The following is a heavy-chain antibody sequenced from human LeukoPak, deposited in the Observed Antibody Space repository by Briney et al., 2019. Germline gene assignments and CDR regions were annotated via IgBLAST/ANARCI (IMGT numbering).Heavy chain of an antibody. CDR2: ISGSGGST. V-gene: IGHV3-23*01. CDR1: GFTFSSYS. D-gene: IGHD1-26*01. J-gene: IGHJ3*02. Sequence: GGSLRLSCAASGFTFSSYSMNWVRQAPGKGLEWVSAISGSGGSTYYADSVKGRFTISRDNSKNTLYLQMNSLRAEDTAVYYCAKWGGSYLIAAFDIWGQGTMVTVSS. CDR3: AKWGGSYLIAAFDI.